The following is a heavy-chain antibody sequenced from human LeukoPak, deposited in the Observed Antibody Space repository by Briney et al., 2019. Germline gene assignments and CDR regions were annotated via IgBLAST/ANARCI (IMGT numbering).Heavy chain of an antibody. Sequence: SDTLSLTCAVSGYSISSSNWWGWIRQPPGKGLEWIGYIYYSGSTNYNPSLKSRVTMSVDTSKNQFSLKLSSVTALDTAVYYCARGPRLVLAARRGWFDPWGQGTLVTVSS. CDR2: IYYSGST. J-gene: IGHJ5*02. CDR1: GYSISSSNW. D-gene: IGHD6-6*01. CDR3: ARGPRLVLAARRGWFDP. V-gene: IGHV4-28*06.